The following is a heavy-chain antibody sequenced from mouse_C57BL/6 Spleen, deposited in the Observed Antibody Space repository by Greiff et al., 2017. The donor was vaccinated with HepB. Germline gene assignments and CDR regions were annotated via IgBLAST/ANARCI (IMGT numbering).Heavy chain of an antibody. CDR1: GYAFSSYW. CDR2: IYPGDGDT. D-gene: IGHD2-2*01. J-gene: IGHJ2*01. CDR3: ARWLPHYFDY. V-gene: IGHV1-80*01. Sequence: LVESGAELVKPGASVKISCKASGYAFSSYWMNWVKQRPGKGLEWIGQIYPGDGDTNYNQKFKGKSTLTVDKSSSTAYMQLSSLTSEDSAVYYCARWLPHYFDYWGQGTTLTVSS.